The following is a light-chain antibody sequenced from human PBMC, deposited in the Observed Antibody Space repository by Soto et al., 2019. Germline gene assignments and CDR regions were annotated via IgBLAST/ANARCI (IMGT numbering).Light chain of an antibody. V-gene: IGKV3D-15*01. CDR1: ETVRSN. CDR2: AAS. Sequence: RVMTQSPDTLSVSPGERATLSCRASETVRSNLAWYQQKPGQAPRLLIYAASTRATGIPPRFSGSGSGTDFTLAISSLQPEDSATYYCLQDINYPWTFGQGTKVDIK. J-gene: IGKJ1*01. CDR3: LQDINYPWT.